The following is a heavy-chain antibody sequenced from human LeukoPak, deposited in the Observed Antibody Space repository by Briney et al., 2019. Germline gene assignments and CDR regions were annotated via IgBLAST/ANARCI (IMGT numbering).Heavy chain of an antibody. D-gene: IGHD1-26*01. J-gene: IGHJ3*02. Sequence: PGGSLRLSCAASGFTFSSSAMSWVRQAPGKGLEWVSAISGSGDNTYYAGSVKGRFTIFRDNSKNMLYLQMNSLRAEDTAVYYCARELGRVGAFDIWGQGTTVTVSS. V-gene: IGHV3-23*01. CDR1: GFTFSSSA. CDR2: ISGSGDNT. CDR3: ARELGRVGAFDI.